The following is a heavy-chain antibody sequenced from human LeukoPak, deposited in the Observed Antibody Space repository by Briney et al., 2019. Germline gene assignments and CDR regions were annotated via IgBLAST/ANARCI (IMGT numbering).Heavy chain of an antibody. CDR3: ARAVGVTAIHNAFDI. CDR2: IYSGGGT. CDR1: GFTVSSNY. V-gene: IGHV3-66*02. J-gene: IGHJ3*02. Sequence: GGSLRLSCAASGFTVSSNYMSWVRQAPGKGLEWVSVIYSGGGTDYADSVKGRFTISRDNSKDTLYLQMNSLRAEDTAVYYCARAVGVTAIHNAFDIWGQGTMVTVSS. D-gene: IGHD2-21*02.